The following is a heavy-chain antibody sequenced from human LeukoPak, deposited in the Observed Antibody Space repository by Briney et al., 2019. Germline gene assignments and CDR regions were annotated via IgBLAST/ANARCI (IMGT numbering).Heavy chain of an antibody. CDR2: INPNSGGT. CDR1: GYTFTAYY. J-gene: IGHJ6*03. Sequence: ASVKVSCKASGYTFTAYYMHWVRQAPGQGLEWMGWINPNSGGTNYAQKFQGRVTMTRDTSISTAYMELSRLTSDDTAVYYCARDNIAAAGYYMDAWGKGTTVTVSS. V-gene: IGHV1-2*02. CDR3: ARDNIAAAGYYMDA. D-gene: IGHD6-13*01.